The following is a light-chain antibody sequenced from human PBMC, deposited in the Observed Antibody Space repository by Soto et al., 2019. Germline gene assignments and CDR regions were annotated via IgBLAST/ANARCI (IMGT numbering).Light chain of an antibody. Sequence: QAVVTQPPSASGTPGQRVTISCSGSGSNIGTNTVNWYQQLPGTAPKLLIYRTDQRPAGIPDRFSASKSGTSASLDISGLQSDDEADYYCTAWDGSLDGRVFGGGTKLTVL. V-gene: IGLV1-44*01. CDR3: TAWDGSLDGRV. J-gene: IGLJ3*02. CDR1: GSNIGTNT. CDR2: RTD.